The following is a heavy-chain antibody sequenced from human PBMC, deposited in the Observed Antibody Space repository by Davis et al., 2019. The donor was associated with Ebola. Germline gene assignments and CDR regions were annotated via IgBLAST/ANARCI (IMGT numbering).Heavy chain of an antibody. V-gene: IGHV3-30*03. J-gene: IGHJ6*04. CDR3: ARSGLSFGVVKYHYGMDV. D-gene: IGHD3-3*01. Sequence: GGSLRLSCAASGFTFSSYGMHWVRQAPGKGLEWVAVISYDGTNKDFADSVKGRFTISRDNSKNTLYLQMNSLRAEDTAVYYCARSGLSFGVVKYHYGMDVWGKGTTVTVSS. CDR2: ISYDGTNK. CDR1: GFTFSSYG.